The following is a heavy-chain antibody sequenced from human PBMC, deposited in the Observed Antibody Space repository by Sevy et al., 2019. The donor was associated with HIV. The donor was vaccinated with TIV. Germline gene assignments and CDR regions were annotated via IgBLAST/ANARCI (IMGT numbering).Heavy chain of an antibody. Sequence: GGSLRLSCAASGFTFDDYAMHWVRQAPGKGLEWVSLISWDGGSTYYADSVKGRFTISRDNSKNSLYLQMNSLRAEDTSLYYCAKDGGSGSYIAERPYYYYYDMDVWGQGTTVTVSS. CDR3: AKDGGSGSYIAERPYYYYYDMDV. CDR2: ISWDGGST. CDR1: GFTFDDYA. V-gene: IGHV3-43D*03. D-gene: IGHD1-26*01. J-gene: IGHJ6*02.